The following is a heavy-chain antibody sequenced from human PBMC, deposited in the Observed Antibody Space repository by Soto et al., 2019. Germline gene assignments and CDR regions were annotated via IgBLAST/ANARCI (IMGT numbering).Heavy chain of an antibody. CDR1: GFTFSDYY. D-gene: IGHD3-9*01. Sequence: VGSLRLSCAASGFTFSDYYMSWIRQAPGKGLEWVSYISSSGSTIYYADSVKGRFTISRDNAKNSLYLQMNSLGAEDTAVYYCARDSSRDYDILTGRFDYWGQGTLVTVSS. J-gene: IGHJ4*02. V-gene: IGHV3-11*01. CDR3: ARDSSRDYDILTGRFDY. CDR2: ISSSGSTI.